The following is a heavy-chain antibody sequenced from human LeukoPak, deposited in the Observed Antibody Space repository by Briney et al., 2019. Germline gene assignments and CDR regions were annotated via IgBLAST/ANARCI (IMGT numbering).Heavy chain of an antibody. CDR3: ARHLNSGQLYHFDY. D-gene: IGHD2-2*02. V-gene: IGHV3-33*08. J-gene: IGHJ4*02. CDR1: GFTFSSYG. CDR2: IWYDGSNK. Sequence: PGGSLRLSCAASGFTFSSYGMHWVRQAPGKGLEWVAVIWYDGSNKYYADSVKGRFTISRDNSKNTLYLQMNSLRAEDTAVYYCARHLNSGQLYHFDYWGQGTLVTVSS.